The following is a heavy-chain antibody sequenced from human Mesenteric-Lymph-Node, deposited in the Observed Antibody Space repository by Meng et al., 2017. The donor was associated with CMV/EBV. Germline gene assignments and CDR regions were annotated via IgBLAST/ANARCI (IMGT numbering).Heavy chain of an antibody. V-gene: IGHV3-53*01. CDR1: GFTVSSNY. CDR3: ARGGGGELDY. J-gene: IGHJ4*02. Sequence: GESLKISCAASGFTVSSNYMTWVRQAPGKGLEWVSLIYSGGDTYYADSVKGRFTISRDNSKNTLYLLMDSLRAEDTAVYYCARGGGGELDYWGQGTLVTVSS. D-gene: IGHD1-26*01. CDR2: IYSGGDT.